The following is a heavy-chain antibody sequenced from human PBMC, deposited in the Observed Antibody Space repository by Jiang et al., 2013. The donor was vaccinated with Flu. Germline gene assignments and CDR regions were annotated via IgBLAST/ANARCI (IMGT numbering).Heavy chain of an antibody. D-gene: IGHD1-14*01. V-gene: IGHV4-61*08. CDR2: IYDTDTS. CDR1: GGSVASGGFY. CDR3: ATMTTYVPFDS. J-gene: IGHJ4*02. Sequence: GSGLVKPSETLSLTCTVSGGSVASGGFYWSWIRQPPGKGLEWIGYIYDTDTSNYNPSLKSRVTISFDTSKNQFSLRLSSVTAADTAVYYCATMTTYVPFDSWGQGTLVTVSS.